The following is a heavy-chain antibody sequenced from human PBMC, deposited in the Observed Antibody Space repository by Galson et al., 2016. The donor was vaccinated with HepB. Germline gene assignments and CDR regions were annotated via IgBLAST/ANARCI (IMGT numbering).Heavy chain of an antibody. D-gene: IGHD5-18*01. CDR1: GFTFRTHA. CDR2: SK. Sequence: SLRLSCAASGFTFRTHAVHCVRQAPGKGLEWVGDSKYYPDSVKGRFTISRDNSKNTLYLQMNSLRPEDTAVYYCARCVDTSMAPFDYWGQGTLLTVSS. CDR3: ARCVDTSMAPFDY. V-gene: IGHV3-30*04. J-gene: IGHJ4*02.